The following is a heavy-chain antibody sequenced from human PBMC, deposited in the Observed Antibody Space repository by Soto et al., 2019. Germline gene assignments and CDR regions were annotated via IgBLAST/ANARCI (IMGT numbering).Heavy chain of an antibody. J-gene: IGHJ6*03. CDR3: ARDWETTGPDFMDV. D-gene: IGHD4-17*01. CDR2: IWYDGSNK. Sequence: PGGSLRLSCAASGFTFSSYGMHWVRQAPGKGLEWVAVIWYDGSNKYYADSVKGRFTISRDNSKNTLYLQMNSLRAEDTAVYYCARDWETTGPDFMDVWNKGTTVTVSS. CDR1: GFTFSSYG. V-gene: IGHV3-33*01.